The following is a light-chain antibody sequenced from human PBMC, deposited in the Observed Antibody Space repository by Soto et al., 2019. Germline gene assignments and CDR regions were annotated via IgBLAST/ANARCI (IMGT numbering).Light chain of an antibody. V-gene: IGKV4-1*01. CDR1: QSILFTSNNKNY. Sequence: DIVMTQSPDSLAVSLGERAAINCKSSQSILFTSNNKNYLAWYQQKPGQPPKLLIYWASTRESGVPDRFSGSGXXXXXXLTISSLQAEDVAVYYCQQYYTTPPYTFGQGTKVEIK. CDR2: WAS. CDR3: QQYYTTPPYT. J-gene: IGKJ2*01.